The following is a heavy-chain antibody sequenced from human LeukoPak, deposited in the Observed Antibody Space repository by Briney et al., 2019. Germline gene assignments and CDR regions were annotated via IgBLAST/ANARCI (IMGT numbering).Heavy chain of an antibody. CDR3: ARRGSSSLQTTNWFDP. J-gene: IGHJ5*02. Sequence: PSETLSPTCAVYGGSFSGYYWSWIRQPPGKGLEWIGEINHSGSTNYNPSLKSRVTISVDTSKNQFSLKLSSVTAADTAVYYCARRGSSSLQTTNWFDPWGQGTLVTVSS. CDR1: GGSFSGYY. CDR2: INHSGST. D-gene: IGHD6-13*01. V-gene: IGHV4-34*01.